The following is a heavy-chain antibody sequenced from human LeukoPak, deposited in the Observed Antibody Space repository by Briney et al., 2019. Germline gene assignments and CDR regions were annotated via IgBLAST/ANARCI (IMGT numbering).Heavy chain of an antibody. J-gene: IGHJ6*02. Sequence: KASETLSLTCAVYGGSFSGYYWSWIRQPPGKGLEWIGEINHSGSTNYNPSLKSRVTISVDTSKNQFSLKLSSVTAADTAVYYCARGKSGSSTSYYYYGMDVWGQGTTVAVSS. CDR2: INHSGST. D-gene: IGHD1-26*01. CDR3: ARGKSGSSTSYYYYGMDV. CDR1: GGSFSGYY. V-gene: IGHV4-34*01.